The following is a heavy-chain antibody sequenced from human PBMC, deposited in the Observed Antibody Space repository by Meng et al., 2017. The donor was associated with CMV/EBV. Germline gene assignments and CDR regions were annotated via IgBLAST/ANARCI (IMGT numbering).Heavy chain of an antibody. CDR3: ASLVVVITTSWFDP. D-gene: IGHD3-22*01. CDR1: GFTFSSYW. V-gene: IGHV3-30-3*01. Sequence: GESLKISCVASGFTFSSYWMSWVRQAPGKGLEWVAVISYDGSNKYYADSVKGRFTISRDNSKNTLYLQMNSLRAEDTAVYYCASLVVVITTSWFDPWGQGTLVTVSS. CDR2: ISYDGSNK. J-gene: IGHJ5*02.